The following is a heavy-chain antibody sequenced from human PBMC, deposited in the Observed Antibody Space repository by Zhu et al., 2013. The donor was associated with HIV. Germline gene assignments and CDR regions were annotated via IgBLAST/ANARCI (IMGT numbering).Heavy chain of an antibody. CDR2: INPNGGST. V-gene: IGHV1-46*01. CDR3: AREIVVLLGAFDM. Sequence: QVQLVQSGAEARKPGASVNVSCKALGYTFTSYYIHWVRQAPGQGLEWMGIINPNGGSTSYAQKFQGRVTMTRDTSTSTVYMELNSLRSEDTAVYYCAREIVVLLGAFDMWGHGTLVSVSS. D-gene: IGHD2-2*01. CDR1: GYTFTSYY. J-gene: IGHJ3*02.